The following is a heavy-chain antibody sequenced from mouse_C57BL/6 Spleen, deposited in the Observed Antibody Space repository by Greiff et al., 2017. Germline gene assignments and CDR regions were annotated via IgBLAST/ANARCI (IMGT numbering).Heavy chain of an antibody. Sequence: EVKVEESGADLVKPGGSLKLSCAASGFTFSSYGMHWVRQTPDKRLEWVATISGGGSYTYYPDSVKGRFTITRDNAKNTLYLQMSSLKSEDTAVYYCARPGHGYWYFDVWGTGTTVTVSS. J-gene: IGHJ1*03. CDR1: GFTFSSYG. CDR2: ISGGGSYT. V-gene: IGHV5-6*02. D-gene: IGHD1-1*02. CDR3: ARPGHGYWYFDV.